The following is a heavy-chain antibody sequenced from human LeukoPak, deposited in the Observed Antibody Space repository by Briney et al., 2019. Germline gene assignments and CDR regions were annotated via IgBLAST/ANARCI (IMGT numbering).Heavy chain of an antibody. J-gene: IGHJ4*02. Sequence: PGGSLRLSCAASGSTFSSYALAWVRQAPGKGLEWVSSITSSGGDTYYVDSVKGRFTISRDNSKNTLYLQMNSLRAEDTAVYYCARGSRGTYDCWGQGTLVTVSS. CDR1: GSTFSSYA. D-gene: IGHD3-16*01. V-gene: IGHV3-23*01. CDR2: ITSSGGDT. CDR3: ARGSRGTYDC.